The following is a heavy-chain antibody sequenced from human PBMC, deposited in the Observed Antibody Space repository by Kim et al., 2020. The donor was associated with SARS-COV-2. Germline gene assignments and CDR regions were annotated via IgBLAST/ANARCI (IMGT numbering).Heavy chain of an antibody. V-gene: IGHV3-23*01. CDR1: GFTFNNYA. CDR3: AKCRGLRSGVAVDF. D-gene: IGHD2-8*02. J-gene: IGHJ4*02. CDR2: VSGSGEST. Sequence: GGSLRLSCAASGFTFNNYAMSWVRQAPGKGLEWVSAVSGSGESTYYADSVRGRFTIFRDNSKNTLYLLMDSLRGEDTAIYYCAKCRGLRSGVAVDFWGQG.